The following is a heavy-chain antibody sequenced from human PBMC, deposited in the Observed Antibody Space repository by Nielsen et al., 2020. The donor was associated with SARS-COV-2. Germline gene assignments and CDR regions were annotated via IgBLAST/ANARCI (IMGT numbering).Heavy chain of an antibody. J-gene: IGHJ5*01. V-gene: IGHV4-61*01. D-gene: IGHD3-3*01. Sequence: SETLSLTCTVSGGSVSSGTYSWSWIRQSPGKGLEWIGYIHYSGSPNYNPSLKSRVTISVDTSKNRFSLKMTSVTATDTAVYFCARLGRDFWSGYSDSWGQGTLVTVSS. CDR3: ARLGRDFWSGYSDS. CDR1: GGSVSSGTYS. CDR2: IHYSGSP.